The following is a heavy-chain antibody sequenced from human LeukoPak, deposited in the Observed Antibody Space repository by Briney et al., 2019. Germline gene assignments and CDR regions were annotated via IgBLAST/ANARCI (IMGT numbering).Heavy chain of an antibody. J-gene: IGHJ4*02. D-gene: IGHD1-26*01. CDR2: IKGDESAR. CDR3: ARDVVGSLDY. Sequence: SGGSLRPSCAASGFTFSTYWMAWVRQAPGKGLEWVANIKGDESARHQADSVKGRFTISRDNAQNSVYLQMTSLRGEDTAVYYCARDVVGSLDYWGQGTLVTVSS. V-gene: IGHV3-7*01. CDR1: GFTFSTYW.